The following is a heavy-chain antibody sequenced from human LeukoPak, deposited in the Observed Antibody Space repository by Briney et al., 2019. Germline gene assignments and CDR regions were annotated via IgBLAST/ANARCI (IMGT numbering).Heavy chain of an antibody. J-gene: IGHJ4*03. Sequence: GGSVRHSCSASGFTFSSYWMSWARQAPGKGLEWVANIKQDGSEKYYVDSVKGRFPISRDNAKNSLYLQMNSLRAEDTAVYYCARDPPLRYFEGLLPDYWGKRVIVSASS. V-gene: IGHV3-7*04. D-gene: IGHD3-9*01. CDR1: GFTFSSYW. CDR3: ARDPPLRYFEGLLPDY. CDR2: IKQDGSEK.